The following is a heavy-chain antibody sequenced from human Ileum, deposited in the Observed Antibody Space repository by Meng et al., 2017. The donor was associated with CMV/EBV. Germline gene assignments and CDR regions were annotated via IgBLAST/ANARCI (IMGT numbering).Heavy chain of an antibody. CDR2: IYYIGST. V-gene: IGHV4-61*01. CDR3: ARVRLELHYYFDY. Sequence: SETLSLTCTVSGGSVSSGSYYWSWIRQPPGKGLEWIGYIYYIGSTNYNPSLKSRVTISVDTTKNQFSLKLSSVTAADTAVYYCARVRLELHYYFDYWGQGTLVTVSS. D-gene: IGHD1-7*01. CDR1: GGSVSSGSYY. J-gene: IGHJ4*02.